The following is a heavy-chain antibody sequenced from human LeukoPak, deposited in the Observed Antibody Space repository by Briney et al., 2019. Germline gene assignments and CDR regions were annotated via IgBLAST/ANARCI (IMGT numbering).Heavy chain of an antibody. V-gene: IGHV3-48*04. CDR1: GFTFSTYS. D-gene: IGHD6-19*01. Sequence: GGSLRLSCAASGFTFSTYSMNWIRQAPGKGLEWVSYISSSGTSTNYADPVKGRFTISRDNAKNSLYLQMNSLRVEDTAVYYCARDRGAVTGQYFDYWGQGTLVTVSS. CDR2: ISSSGTST. J-gene: IGHJ4*02. CDR3: ARDRGAVTGQYFDY.